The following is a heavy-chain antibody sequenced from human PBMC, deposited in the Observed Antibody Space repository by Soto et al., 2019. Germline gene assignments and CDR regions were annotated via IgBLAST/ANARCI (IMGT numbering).Heavy chain of an antibody. CDR3: ARDGPVIWARSWFDP. CDR2: ISAYNGDT. V-gene: IGHV1-18*04. D-gene: IGHD7-27*01. CDR1: GYTFTSYG. Sequence: ASVKVSCKASGYTFTSYGVSWVRQAPGQGLEWVGWISAYNGDTNYAQNFQGRVTMTTDTSTSTAYMEVRSLRSDDTAVYYCARDGPVIWARSWFDPWGQGTLVTVSS. J-gene: IGHJ5*02.